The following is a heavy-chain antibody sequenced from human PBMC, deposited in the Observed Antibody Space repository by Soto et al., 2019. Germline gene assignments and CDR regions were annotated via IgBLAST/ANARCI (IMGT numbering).Heavy chain of an antibody. CDR2: IIPILGIA. Sequence: GASVKVSCKASGGTFSSYTISWVRQAPGQGLEWMGRIIPILGIANYAQKFQGRVTITADKSTSTAYMELSSLRSEDTAAYYCARDCSSTSCRVREFDYWGQGTLVTVSS. J-gene: IGHJ4*02. V-gene: IGHV1-69*04. D-gene: IGHD2-2*01. CDR3: ARDCSSTSCRVREFDY. CDR1: GGTFSSYT.